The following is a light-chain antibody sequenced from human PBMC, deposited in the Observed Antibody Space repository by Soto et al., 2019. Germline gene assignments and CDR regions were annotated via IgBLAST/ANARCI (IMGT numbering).Light chain of an antibody. CDR2: AAS. CDR3: QQGFSLPWT. J-gene: IGKJ1*01. V-gene: IGKV1-39*01. Sequence: DIQVTQSPSALSASVGDRVTISCRASQDIKNYLNCYHRKPGTAPRLLIYAASNLQSGVPSTFSASGSGTDFALNIRSLQADDFGTYYCQQGFSLPWTFGQGNTGDNK. CDR1: QDIKNY.